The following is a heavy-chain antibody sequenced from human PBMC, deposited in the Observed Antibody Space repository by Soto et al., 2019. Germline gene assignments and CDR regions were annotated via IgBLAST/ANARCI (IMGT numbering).Heavy chain of an antibody. J-gene: IGHJ5*02. CDR1: GGSISRVSYY. Sequence: QLQLQESGPGLVKPSETLSLTCSVSGGSISRVSYYWGWIRQPPGKGLEWIGSIYYSGSAYDSPALKILVTMSVDTPKNQLSLELRYVTAADEAVYYGARLHCNSPNCVPRDPVGHGTLVPVSS. CDR3: ARLHCNSPNCVPRDP. V-gene: IGHV4-39*01. D-gene: IGHD2-2*01. CDR2: IYYSGSA.